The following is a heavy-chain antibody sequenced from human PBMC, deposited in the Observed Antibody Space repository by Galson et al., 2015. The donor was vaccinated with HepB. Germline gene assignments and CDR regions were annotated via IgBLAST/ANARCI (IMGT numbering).Heavy chain of an antibody. CDR2: VWYDGTKK. J-gene: IGHJ4*02. V-gene: IGHV3-33*01. CDR1: GFTFNNYA. Sequence: SLRLSCAASGFTFNNYALHWVRQAPGKGLEWVAIVWYDGTKKDYADSVQGRFTISRDNFKSTLYLEMNSLRVEDTAVYYCARGGLRARHYFDNWGQGTLVTVSS. D-gene: IGHD2-21*02. CDR3: ARGGLRARHYFDN.